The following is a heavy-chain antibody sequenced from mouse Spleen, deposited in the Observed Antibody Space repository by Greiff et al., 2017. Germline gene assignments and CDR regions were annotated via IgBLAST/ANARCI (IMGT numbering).Heavy chain of an antibody. Sequence: VKLMESGAELAKPGASVKLSCKASGYTFTSYWMHWVKQRPGQGLEWIGYINPSSGYTKYNQKFKDKATLTADKSSSTAYMQLSSLTYEDSAVYYCARAVVAHYYAMDYWGQGTSVTVSS. V-gene: IGHV1-7*01. CDR1: GYTFTSYW. J-gene: IGHJ4*01. CDR2: INPSSGYT. D-gene: IGHD1-1*01. CDR3: ARAVVAHYYAMDY.